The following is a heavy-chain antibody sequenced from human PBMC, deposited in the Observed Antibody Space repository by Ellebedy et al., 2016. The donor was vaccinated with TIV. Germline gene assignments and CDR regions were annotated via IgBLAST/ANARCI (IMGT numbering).Heavy chain of an antibody. V-gene: IGHV1-18*01. CDR3: ARGGAFDSGGYYELFDH. J-gene: IGHJ4*02. CDR2: ITGSNGNT. D-gene: IGHD3-22*01. CDR1: GYSFSNYT. Sequence: ASVKVSCXASGYSFSNYTIGWVRQAPGQGLEWMGWITGSNGNTNYAQNLQGRVTMTTDTSTNTAYMELRGLRSDDTAVYYCARGGAFDSGGYYELFDHWGQGTLVTVSS.